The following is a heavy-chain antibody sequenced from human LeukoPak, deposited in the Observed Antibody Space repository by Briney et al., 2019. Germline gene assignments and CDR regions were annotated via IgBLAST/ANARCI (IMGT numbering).Heavy chain of an antibody. CDR2: IYSGGST. V-gene: IGHV3-66*01. CDR3: ARDQRYYFDY. CDR1: GFTFSSYA. J-gene: IGHJ4*02. Sequence: GGSLRLSCAASGFTFSSYAMSWVRQAPGKGLEWVSVIYSGGSTYYADSVKGRFTISRDNSKNTLYLQMNSLRAEDTAVYYCARDQRYYFDYWGQGTLVTVSS.